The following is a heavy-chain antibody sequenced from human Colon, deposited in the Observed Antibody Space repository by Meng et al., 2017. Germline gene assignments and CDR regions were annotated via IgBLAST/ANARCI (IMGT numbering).Heavy chain of an antibody. CDR1: GYSLSGYY. CDR3: AKIHLGDSGLDY. J-gene: IGHJ4*02. V-gene: IGHV1-2*06. Sequence: QVQQVQVGAEVKKPGASVKVSCKASGYSLSGYYMHWVRQVPGQGLEWMGRINADSGGTNYAEKFQGRVTLTRDTSINTAYMEVTSLRSDDTAVYYCAKIHLGDSGLDYWGQGTLVTVSS. CDR2: INADSGGT. D-gene: IGHD6-19*01.